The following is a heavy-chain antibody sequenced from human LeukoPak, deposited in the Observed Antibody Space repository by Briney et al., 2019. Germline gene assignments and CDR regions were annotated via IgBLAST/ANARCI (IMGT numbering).Heavy chain of an antibody. CDR3: ARAMVTYYYYYMDV. Sequence: GASVKVSCKASGYTFSTSGITWVRQAPGQGLEWMGWINPNSGGTNYAQKFQGRVTMTRDTSISTAYMELSRLRSDDTAVYYCARAMVTYYYYYMDVWGKGTTVTVSS. CDR1: GYTFSTSG. J-gene: IGHJ6*03. D-gene: IGHD5-18*01. V-gene: IGHV1-2*02. CDR2: INPNSGGT.